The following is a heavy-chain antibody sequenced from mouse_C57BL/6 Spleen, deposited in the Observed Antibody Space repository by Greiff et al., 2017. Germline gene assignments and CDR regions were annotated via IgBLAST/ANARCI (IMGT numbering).Heavy chain of an antibody. J-gene: IGHJ4*01. V-gene: IGHV1-64*01. D-gene: IGHD2-3*01. CDR3: ARYHDGYPHWAMDY. CDR2: IHPNSGST. CDR1: GYTFTSYW. Sequence: QVHVKQPGAELVKPGASVKLSCKASGYTFTSYWMHWVKQRPGQGLEWIGMIHPNSGSTNYNEKFKSKATLTVDKSSSTAYMQLSSLTSEDSAVYYCARYHDGYPHWAMDYWGQGTSVTVSS.